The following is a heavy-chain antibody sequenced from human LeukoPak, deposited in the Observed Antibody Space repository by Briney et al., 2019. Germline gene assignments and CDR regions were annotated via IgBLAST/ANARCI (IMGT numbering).Heavy chain of an antibody. CDR2: ISSSGSTI. Sequence: GGSLRLSCAASGFTFSDDYMSWIRQAPGKGLEWVSYISSSGSTIYYADSVKGRFTISRDNAKNSLYLQMNSLRAEDTAVYYCARDVSCGWYGDYFDYWGQGTLVTVSS. J-gene: IGHJ4*02. V-gene: IGHV3-11*04. CDR3: ARDVSCGWYGDYFDY. D-gene: IGHD6-19*01. CDR1: GFTFSDDY.